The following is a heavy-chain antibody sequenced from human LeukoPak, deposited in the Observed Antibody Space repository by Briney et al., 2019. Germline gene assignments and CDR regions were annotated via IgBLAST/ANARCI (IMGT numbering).Heavy chain of an antibody. Sequence: SSVKVSCKASGGTFSSYAISWVRQAPGQGLEWMGGIIPIFGTANYAQKFQGRVTITTDESTSTAYMELSSLRSEDTAVYYCARALREYSSSWFSDFWGQGTLVTVSS. V-gene: IGHV1-69*05. CDR3: ARALREYSSSWFSDF. J-gene: IGHJ4*02. D-gene: IGHD6-13*01. CDR1: GGTFSSYA. CDR2: IIPIFGTA.